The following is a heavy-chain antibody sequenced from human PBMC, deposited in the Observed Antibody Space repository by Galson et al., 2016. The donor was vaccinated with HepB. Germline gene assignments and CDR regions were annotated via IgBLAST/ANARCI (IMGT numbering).Heavy chain of an antibody. D-gene: IGHD6-19*01. V-gene: IGHV3-30*14. Sequence: LRLSCAASRFSFSTYTMHWVRQSPGKGLEWVAVISYDGNIQYYANSVKGRFTISRDNSKNTLYLQMNSLRAEDTAVYYCAKNNGGYGKGYFDHWGRGILVTVSS. CDR3: AKNNGGYGKGYFDH. CDR2: ISYDGNIQ. CDR1: RFSFSTYT. J-gene: IGHJ2*01.